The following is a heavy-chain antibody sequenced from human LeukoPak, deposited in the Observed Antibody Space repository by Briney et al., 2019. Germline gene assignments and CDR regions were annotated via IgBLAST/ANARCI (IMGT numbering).Heavy chain of an antibody. J-gene: IGHJ4*02. CDR3: TRDPAGYAYGYSFFDY. D-gene: IGHD3-22*01. CDR2: IRSETYGGTT. V-gene: IGHV3-49*03. Sequence: SGGSLRLSCTASGLTFGDYAMSWFRQAPGKGLEWVGFIRSETYGGTTEYAASVKGRFSISRDDSKSITYLQMNSLKTEDTAVYFCTRDPAGYAYGYSFFDYWGQGTLVTVSS. CDR1: GLTFGDYA.